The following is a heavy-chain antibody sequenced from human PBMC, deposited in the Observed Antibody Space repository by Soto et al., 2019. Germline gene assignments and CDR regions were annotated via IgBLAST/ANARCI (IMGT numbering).Heavy chain of an antibody. V-gene: IGHV3-23*01. D-gene: IGHD1-26*01. CDR1: GFTFSSYA. Sequence: GGSLRLSCAASGFTFSSYAMSWVRQAPGKGLEWVSAISGSGGSTYYADSVKGRFTIPRDNSKNTLYLQMNSLRAEDTAVYYCAKYSGSSIGYFQHWGQGTLVTVSS. CDR2: ISGSGGST. J-gene: IGHJ1*01. CDR3: AKYSGSSIGYFQH.